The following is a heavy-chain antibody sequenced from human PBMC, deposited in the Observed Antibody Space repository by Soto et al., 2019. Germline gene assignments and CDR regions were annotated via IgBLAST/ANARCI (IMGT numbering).Heavy chain of an antibody. Sequence: GGSLRLSCAASGFTFSSYEMNWVRQAPGKGLEWVSYISSSGSTIYYADSVKGRFTISRDNAKNSLYLQMNSLRAEETAVYYCARGQYSSGGGYFDYWGQETLVTVSS. CDR2: ISSSGSTI. CDR3: ARGQYSSGGGYFDY. J-gene: IGHJ4*02. D-gene: IGHD6-19*01. V-gene: IGHV3-48*03. CDR1: GFTFSSYE.